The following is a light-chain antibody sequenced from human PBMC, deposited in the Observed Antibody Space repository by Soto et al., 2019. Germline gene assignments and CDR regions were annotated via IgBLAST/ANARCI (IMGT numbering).Light chain of an antibody. CDR1: QGIANW. J-gene: IGKJ2*01. Sequence: DIQMTQSPSSVSASVGDRLTISCRASQGIANWLAWYLQRPGKAPKLLISLASTLESGVPSRFTGSGSGTDFTLTISSLQPEDFATYYCRQGYSFPYTFGQGTKVDIK. CDR2: LAS. CDR3: RQGYSFPYT. V-gene: IGKV1-12*01.